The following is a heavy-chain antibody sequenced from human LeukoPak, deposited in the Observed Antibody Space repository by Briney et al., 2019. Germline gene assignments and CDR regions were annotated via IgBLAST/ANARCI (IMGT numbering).Heavy chain of an antibody. CDR3: ARGGGATAVDY. V-gene: IGHV2-70*04. CDR1: GFSIRTSGMR. Sequence: SGPALVKPTQTLTLTCTFTGFSIRTSGMRVSWIRHPPGKALEWLARIDWDDDKFYSKSLKPRLTISKDTSKNQVVLTMTNMDPVDTAENNCARGGGATAVDYWGQATLLTVSS. D-gene: IGHD1-26*01. J-gene: IGHJ4*02. CDR2: IDWDDDK.